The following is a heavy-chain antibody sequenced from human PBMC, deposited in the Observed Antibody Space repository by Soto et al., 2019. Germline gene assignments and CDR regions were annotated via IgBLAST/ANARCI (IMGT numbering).Heavy chain of an antibody. D-gene: IGHD3-9*01. J-gene: IGHJ4*02. Sequence: SETLSLTSTVSGGSISSYYWSWIRQPAGKGLEWIGRIYTSGSTNYNPSLKSRVTMSVDTSKNQFSLKLSSVTAADTAVYYCARDRGINNDYDILTGGLFDYWGQGTLVTVSS. V-gene: IGHV4-4*07. CDR2: IYTSGST. CDR3: ARDRGINNDYDILTGGLFDY. CDR1: GGSISSYY.